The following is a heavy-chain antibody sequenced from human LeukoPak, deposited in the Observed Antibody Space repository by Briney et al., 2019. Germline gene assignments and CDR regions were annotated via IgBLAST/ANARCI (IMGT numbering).Heavy chain of an antibody. D-gene: IGHD3-16*02. V-gene: IGHV3-49*03. CDR3: TRVGGELSEYYKDV. CDR2: IRSKAYGGTT. CDR1: GFTFGDYA. J-gene: IGHJ6*03. Sequence: QPGRSLRLSCTASGFTFGDYAMSWFRQAPGKGLEWVGFIRSKAYGGTTEYAASVKGRFTISRDDSESIAYLQMNSLKTEDTAVYYCTRVGGELSEYYKDVWGKGTTVTVSS.